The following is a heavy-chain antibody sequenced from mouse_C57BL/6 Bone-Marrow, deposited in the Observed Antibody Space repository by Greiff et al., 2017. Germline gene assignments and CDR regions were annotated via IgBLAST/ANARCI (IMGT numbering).Heavy chain of an antibody. D-gene: IGHD2-1*01. V-gene: IGHV5-6*01. Sequence: VQLKESGGDLVKPGGSLKLSCAASGFTFSSYGMSWVRQTPDKRLEWVATISSGGSYTYYPDSVKGRFTISRDNAKNTLYLQMSSLKSEDTAMXYCAKGIYGNPFAYWGQGTLVTVSA. CDR2: ISSGGSYT. CDR1: GFTFSSYG. CDR3: AKGIYGNPFAY. J-gene: IGHJ3*01.